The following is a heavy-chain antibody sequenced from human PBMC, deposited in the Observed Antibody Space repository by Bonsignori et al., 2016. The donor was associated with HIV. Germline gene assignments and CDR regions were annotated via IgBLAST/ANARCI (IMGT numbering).Heavy chain of an antibody. CDR3: ATARGGYCSGGSCYAEAFDI. V-gene: IGHV1-2*02. D-gene: IGHD2-15*01. Sequence: WVRQAPGQGLEWMGWINPNSGGTTYAQKFQGRVTMTRDTSISTAYMELSRLRSDDTAVYYCATARGGYCSGGSCYAEAFDIWGQGTMVTVSS. J-gene: IGHJ3*02. CDR2: INPNSGGT.